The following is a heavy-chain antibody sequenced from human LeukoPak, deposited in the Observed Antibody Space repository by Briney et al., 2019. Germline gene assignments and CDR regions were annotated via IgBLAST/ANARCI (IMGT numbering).Heavy chain of an antibody. Sequence: GGSLRLSCAASGFTFSNYAMYWVRQAPGKGLEWVANIKRDGSEKYYVDSVKGRFTISRDNAKNSLYLQMNSLRAEDTAVYYCARFLGYSYCYGGFDYWGQGTLVTVSS. CDR3: ARFLGYSYCYGGFDY. CDR2: IKRDGSEK. CDR1: GFTFSNYA. D-gene: IGHD5-18*01. V-gene: IGHV3-7*03. J-gene: IGHJ4*02.